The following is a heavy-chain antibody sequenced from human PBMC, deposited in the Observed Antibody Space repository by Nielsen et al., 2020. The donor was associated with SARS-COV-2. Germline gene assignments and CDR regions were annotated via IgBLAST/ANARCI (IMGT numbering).Heavy chain of an antibody. J-gene: IGHJ5*02. Sequence: WIRQPPGKGLEWVSGVLRCGAGTCCADSVKGRFTISRDNAKNSLYLQMNSLRAEDTAVYYCARGKVDYDILTGYWGGIADWFDPWGQGTLVTVSS. V-gene: IGHV3-21*01. D-gene: IGHD3-9*01. CDR2: VLRCGAGT. CDR3: ARGKVDYDILTGYWGGIADWFDP.